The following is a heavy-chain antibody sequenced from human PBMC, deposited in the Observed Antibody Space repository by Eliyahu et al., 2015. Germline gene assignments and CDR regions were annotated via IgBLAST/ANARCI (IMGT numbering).Heavy chain of an antibody. Sequence: QVRLVESGGGVVQPGXSLRLSCSASGFPFGDSAMPXVXXAPGKGLGGVAIIWYDGSNQYYADSVKGRFTISRDNSKNTVSLQMNSLRGEDTAIYYCARDHDYSGNYLEDWGQGTLVAVSS. CDR2: IWYDGSNQ. CDR1: GFPFGDSA. CDR3: ARDHDYSGNYLED. D-gene: IGHD4-23*01. V-gene: IGHV3-33*08. J-gene: IGHJ4*02.